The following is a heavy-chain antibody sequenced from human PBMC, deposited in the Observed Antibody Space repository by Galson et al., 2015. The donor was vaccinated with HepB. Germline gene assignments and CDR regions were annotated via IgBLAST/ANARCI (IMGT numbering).Heavy chain of an antibody. V-gene: IGHV3-23*01. Sequence: SLRLSCAASGFTFSSYAMSWVRQAPGKGLEWVSAISGSGGSTYYADSVKGRFTISRDNSKNTLYLQMNSLRAEDTAVYYCAKSIWVQNYYDSSGYYNGWGQGTLVTVSS. J-gene: IGHJ4*02. D-gene: IGHD3-22*01. CDR3: AKSIWVQNYYDSSGYYNG. CDR1: GFTFSSYA. CDR2: ISGSGGST.